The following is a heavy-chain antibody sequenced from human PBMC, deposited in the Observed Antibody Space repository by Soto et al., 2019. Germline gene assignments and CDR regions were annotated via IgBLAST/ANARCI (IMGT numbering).Heavy chain of an antibody. CDR2: ISPYNGNT. V-gene: IGHV1-18*04. CDR3: ARDGLDDYGDYGGFDY. D-gene: IGHD4-17*01. CDR1: GYFFTSYG. J-gene: IGHJ4*02. Sequence: QVQLVQSGGEVVQPGASVKVSCKASGYFFTSYGISWVRQAPGQGLEWMGWISPYNGNTKYAQNFQGRVTMTTDTSTYTAYMELRSLRSDDPAVYYCARDGLDDYGDYGGFDYWGQGTLVTVSS.